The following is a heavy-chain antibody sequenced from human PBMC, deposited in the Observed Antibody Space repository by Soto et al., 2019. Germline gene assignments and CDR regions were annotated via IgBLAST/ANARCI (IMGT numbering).Heavy chain of an antibody. D-gene: IGHD2-2*01. V-gene: IGHV3-23*01. CDR3: AKAGYCSSASCLYYYFGMDV. CDR1: GFTFSTYA. CDR2: ISGSGGGT. Sequence: PGGSLRLSCAASGFTFSTYAMTWVRQPPGKGLEWVSAISGSGGGTYYADSVKGRFTISRDNSKNTLYLQMNSLRAEDAAIYYFAKAGYCSSASCLYYYFGMDVWGLGTTVTVSS. J-gene: IGHJ6*02.